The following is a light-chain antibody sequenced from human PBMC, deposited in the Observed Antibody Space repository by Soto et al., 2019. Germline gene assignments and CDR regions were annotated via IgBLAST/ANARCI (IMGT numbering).Light chain of an antibody. J-gene: IGKJ4*01. V-gene: IGKV1-9*01. CDR3: QQLNSYPF. Sequence: IQLTQSPSSLSASVGDRVTITCRASQGISSYLAWYQQKPGKAPKLLIYAASTLQSGVPSRFSGSGSGTDFPLTISSLQPEYFATYYCQQLNSYPFFGGGTKVEIK. CDR2: AAS. CDR1: QGISSY.